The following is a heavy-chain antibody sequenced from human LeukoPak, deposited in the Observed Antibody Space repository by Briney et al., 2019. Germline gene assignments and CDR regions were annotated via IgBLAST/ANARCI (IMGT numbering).Heavy chain of an antibody. V-gene: IGHV4-30-4*01. CDR2: ISYSGST. J-gene: IGHJ4*02. CDR3: AREGGPYRPLDY. Sequence: SETLSLTCTVSGGSLSGDNYYWSWIRQPPGKGLEWIGYISYSGSTNYDPSLRSRVTMSIDTSKNQFSLKLNSVTAADTAVYYCAREGGPYRPLDYSGQGTLVTVAS. CDR1: GGSLSGDNYY.